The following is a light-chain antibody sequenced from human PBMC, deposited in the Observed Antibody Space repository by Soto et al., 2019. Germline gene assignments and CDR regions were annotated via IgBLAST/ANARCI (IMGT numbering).Light chain of an antibody. V-gene: IGKV1-39*01. J-gene: IGKJ5*01. CDR2: AAS. Sequence: DIQLTQSPSTLSASVGDRVTITCRASQRMTSWLAWYQQKPGKAPNLLIYAASGLQSGVPSRFGGSGSGTDFTLTISSLQPEDFATYYCQQSYRTPITFGQGTRLEIK. CDR1: QRMTSW. CDR3: QQSYRTPIT.